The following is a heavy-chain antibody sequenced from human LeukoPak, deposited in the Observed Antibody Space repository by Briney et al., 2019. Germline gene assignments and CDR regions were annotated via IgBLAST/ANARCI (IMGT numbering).Heavy chain of an antibody. CDR2: IWYDGSNK. Sequence: GGSLRLSCAASGFTFSSYGMHWVRQAPGKGLEWVAVIWYDGSNKYYADSVKGRFTISRDNSKNTLYLQTNSLRAEDTAVYYCARAGGSTVSHSDYWGQGTLVTVSS. CDR3: ARAGGSTVSHSDY. V-gene: IGHV3-33*01. D-gene: IGHD4-17*01. J-gene: IGHJ4*02. CDR1: GFTFSSYG.